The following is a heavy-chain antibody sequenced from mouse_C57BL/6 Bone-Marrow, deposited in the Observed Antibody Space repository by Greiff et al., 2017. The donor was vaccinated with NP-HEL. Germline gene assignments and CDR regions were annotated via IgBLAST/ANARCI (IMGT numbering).Heavy chain of an antibody. CDR2: IDPSDSYT. Sequence: QVQLQQPGAELVRPGTSVKLSCKASGYTFTSYWMHWVKQRPGQGLEWIGVIDPSDSYTNYNQKFKGKATLTVDTSSSTAYMQLSSLTSEDSAVYYCAREGATNWGQGTLVTVSA. CDR3: AREGATN. CDR1: GYTFTSYW. J-gene: IGHJ3*01. V-gene: IGHV1-59*01. D-gene: IGHD3-1*01.